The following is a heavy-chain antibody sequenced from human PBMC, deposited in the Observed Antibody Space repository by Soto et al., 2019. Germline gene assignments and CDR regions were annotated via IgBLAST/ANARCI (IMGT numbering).Heavy chain of an antibody. CDR2: IIPIFGTA. V-gene: IGHV1-69*13. Sequence: ASVKVSCKASGGTFSSYAISWVRQAPGQGLEWMGGIIPIFGTANYAQKFQGRVTITADESTSTAYMELSSLRSEDTAVYYCARAPTMIVVEGWFDYWGQGTLVTVSS. CDR3: ARAPTMIVVEGWFDY. D-gene: IGHD3-22*01. CDR1: GGTFSSYA. J-gene: IGHJ4*02.